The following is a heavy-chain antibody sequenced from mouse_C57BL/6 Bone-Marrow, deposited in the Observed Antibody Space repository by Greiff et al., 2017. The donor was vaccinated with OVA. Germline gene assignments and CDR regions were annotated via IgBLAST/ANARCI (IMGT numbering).Heavy chain of an antibody. V-gene: IGHV5-6*02. J-gene: IGHJ3*01. CDR2: ISSGGSYT. D-gene: IGHD2-3*01. Sequence: DVQLVESGGDLVKPGGSLTLSCAASGFTFSSYGMSWVRQTPDKRLEWVATISSGGSYTYYPESVKGRFTIARGNANNTLYLQMSSLKSEDTAMYYCARRRDGYQFAYWGQGTLVTVSA. CDR3: ARRRDGYQFAY. CDR1: GFTFSSYG.